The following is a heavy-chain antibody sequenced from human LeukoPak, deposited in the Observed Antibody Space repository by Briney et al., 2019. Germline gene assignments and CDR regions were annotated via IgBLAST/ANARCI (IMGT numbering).Heavy chain of an antibody. D-gene: IGHD2-2*01. Sequence: SGGSLRLSCAASGFTFDDYGMSWVRQAPGKGLEWVSGINWNGGSTGYADSVKGRFTISRDNAKNSLYLQMNSLRAEDTALYHCARGKYCSSTSSYAFDPWGQGTLVTVSS. CDR1: GFTFDDYG. CDR3: ARGKYCSSTSSYAFDP. V-gene: IGHV3-20*01. CDR2: INWNGGST. J-gene: IGHJ5*02.